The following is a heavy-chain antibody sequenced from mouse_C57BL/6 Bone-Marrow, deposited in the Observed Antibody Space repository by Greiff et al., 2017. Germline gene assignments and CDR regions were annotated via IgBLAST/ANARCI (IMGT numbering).Heavy chain of an antibody. CDR1: GFTFSSYA. J-gene: IGHJ2*01. CDR2: IIDGGSYT. Sequence: EVQLVESGGGLVKPGGSLKLSCAASGFTFSSYAMSWVRQTPEKRLEWVATIIDGGSYTYYPDNVKGRFTIARDNAKNNPYLQMSHLKSEDTAMYYCASEGDGCCLYYFDYWGKGTTLTVSS. V-gene: IGHV5-4*01. CDR3: ASEGDGCCLYYFDY. D-gene: IGHD2-3*01.